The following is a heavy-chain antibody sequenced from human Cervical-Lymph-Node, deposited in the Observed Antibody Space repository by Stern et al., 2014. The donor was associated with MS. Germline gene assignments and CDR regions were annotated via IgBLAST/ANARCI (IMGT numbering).Heavy chain of an antibody. V-gene: IGHV3-33*01. CDR3: ARDIGGYNWNYHELDY. CDR2: IWYDGSNK. CDR1: GFTFSSYG. Sequence: VQLVESGGGVVQPGRSLRLSCAASGFTFSSYGMHWVRQAPGKGLEWVAVIWYDGSNKYYADSVKGRFTISRDNSKNTLCLQMNSLRAEDTAVYYCARDIGGYNWNYHELDYWGQGTLVTVSS. J-gene: IGHJ4*02. D-gene: IGHD1-7*01.